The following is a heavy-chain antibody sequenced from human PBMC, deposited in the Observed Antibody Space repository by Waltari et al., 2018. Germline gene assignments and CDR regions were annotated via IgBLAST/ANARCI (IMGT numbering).Heavy chain of an antibody. CDR3: AREHPRIAAAGKGPIDY. Sequence: QVQLVQSGAEVKKPGASVKVSCKASGYTFTGYYMHWVRQAPGQGLEWMGPTNPNMGGTNYAQKFQGRVTMTRDTSISTAYMELSRLRSDDTAVYYCAREHPRIAAAGKGPIDYWGQGTLVTVSS. V-gene: IGHV1-2*06. D-gene: IGHD6-13*01. J-gene: IGHJ4*02. CDR1: GYTFTGYY. CDR2: TNPNMGGT.